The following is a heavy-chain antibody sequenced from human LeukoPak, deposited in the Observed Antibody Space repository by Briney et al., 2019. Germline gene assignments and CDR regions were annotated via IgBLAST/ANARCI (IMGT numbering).Heavy chain of an antibody. D-gene: IGHD7-27*01. CDR1: RFTFTSYW. V-gene: IGHV3-7*01. CDR2: IKQDGTQT. CDR3: ASDLSQTGAFNT. J-gene: IGHJ3*02. Sequence: GGSLRLSCAGSRFTFTSYWMNWVRQAPGKGLEWVANIKQDGTQTYYVDSVKGRFTISRDNARSSLYLQMNSLRVEDTAVYYCASDLSQTGAFNTWGQGTMVTVSS.